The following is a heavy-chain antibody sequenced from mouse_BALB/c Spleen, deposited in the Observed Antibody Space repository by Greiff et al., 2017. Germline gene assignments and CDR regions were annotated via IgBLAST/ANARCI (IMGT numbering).Heavy chain of an antibody. CDR3: ARLGTFYAMDY. CDR2: ISSGGSYT. Sequence: EVKVVESGGGLVKPGGSLKLSCAASGFTFSSYAMSWVRQTPEKRLEWVATISSGGSYTYYPDSVKGRFTISRDNAKNTLYLQMSSLRSEDTAMYYCARLGTFYAMDYWGQGTSVTVSS. CDR1: GFTFSSYA. V-gene: IGHV5-9-3*01. D-gene: IGHD3-3*01. J-gene: IGHJ4*01.